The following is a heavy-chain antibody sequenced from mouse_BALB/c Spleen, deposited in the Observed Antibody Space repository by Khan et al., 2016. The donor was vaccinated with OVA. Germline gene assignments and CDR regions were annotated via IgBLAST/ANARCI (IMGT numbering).Heavy chain of an antibody. Sequence: QVQLKQSGPGLVAPSQSLSITCTISEFSLINYGVQWVRQPPGKGLEWLVVISSDGSATYNSALKSRLSISKDNSKNQVFLKMNSLQTDDTAMYYCARQPYYHYYIMDYWGQGTSVTVSS. J-gene: IGHJ4*01. CDR2: ISSDGSA. CDR3: ARQPYYHYYIMDY. V-gene: IGHV2-6-1*01. CDR1: EFSLINYG. D-gene: IGHD2-10*01.